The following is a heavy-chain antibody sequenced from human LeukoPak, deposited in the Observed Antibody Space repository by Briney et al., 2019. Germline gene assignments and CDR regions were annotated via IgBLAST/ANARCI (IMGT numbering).Heavy chain of an antibody. CDR3: AELGITMIGGV. J-gene: IGHJ6*04. CDR2: IYVDGST. CDR1: GISVSSNY. V-gene: IGHV3-66*01. D-gene: IGHD3-10*02. Sequence: GGSLRLSCAASGISVSSNYMSWVRQAPGKGLQWVSVIYVDGSTYYADSVKGRIAISRDNAKNSLYLQMNSLRAEDTAVYYCAELGITMIGGVWGKGTTVTISS.